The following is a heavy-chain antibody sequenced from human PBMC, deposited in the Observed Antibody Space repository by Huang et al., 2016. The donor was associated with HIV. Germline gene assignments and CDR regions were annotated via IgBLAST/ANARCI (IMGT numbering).Heavy chain of an antibody. CDR1: GYTFTSYT. Sequence: QEQLVQSGSEFKKPGDSVRVSCKASGYTFTSYTLNWVRQAPGQGLEWMGWIHTATGGITYYQGFTGRVVFSCDNSVTTAFLHIPDWRVDDTAVYYCARGGGGGTWQTPLVWFDPWGQGTVVAVSP. V-gene: IGHV7-4-1*01. J-gene: IGHJ5*02. CDR3: ARGGGGGTWQTPLVWFDP. D-gene: IGHD6-6*01. CDR2: IHTATGGI.